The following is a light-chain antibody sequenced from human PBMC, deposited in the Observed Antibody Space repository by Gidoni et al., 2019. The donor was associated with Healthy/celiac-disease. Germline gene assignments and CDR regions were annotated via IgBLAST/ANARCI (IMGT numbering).Light chain of an antibody. Sequence: DIVITHSPATLSVSPGERATLSCRASQSVSSNLAWYQQKPGQAPRLLIYGASTRATGIPARFSGSGSGTEFTLTISSLQSEDFAVYYCQQYNNWPPITFGGGTKVEIK. CDR2: GAS. CDR3: QQYNNWPPIT. J-gene: IGKJ4*01. V-gene: IGKV3-15*01. CDR1: QSVSSN.